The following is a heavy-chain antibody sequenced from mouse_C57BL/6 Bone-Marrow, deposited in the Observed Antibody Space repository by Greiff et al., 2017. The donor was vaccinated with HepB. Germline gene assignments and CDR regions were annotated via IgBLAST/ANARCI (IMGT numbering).Heavy chain of an antibody. CDR1: GYAFSSSW. V-gene: IGHV1-82*01. J-gene: IGHJ4*01. CDR2: IYPGDGDT. Sequence: VQLQQSGPELVKPGASVKISCKASGYAFSSSWMNWVKQRPGKGLEWIGRIYPGDGDTNYNGKFKGKATLTADKSSSTAYMQLSSLTSEDSAVYFCARRGGNLYYAMDYWGQGTSVTVSS. D-gene: IGHD2-1*01. CDR3: ARRGGNLYYAMDY.